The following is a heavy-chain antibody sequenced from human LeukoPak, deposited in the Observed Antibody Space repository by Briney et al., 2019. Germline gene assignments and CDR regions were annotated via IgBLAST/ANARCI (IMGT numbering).Heavy chain of an antibody. CDR1: GDSVSSNSAA. CDR3: AREHYYDSSGYYAYYFDY. Sequence: SQTLSLTCAIFGDSVSSNSAAWNWIRQSPSRGLEWLGRTYYRSKWYNDYAVSVKSRITINPDTSKNQFSLQLNSVTPEDTAVYYCAREHYYDSSGYYAYYFDYWGQGTLVTVSS. D-gene: IGHD3-22*01. CDR2: TYYRSKWYN. V-gene: IGHV6-1*01. J-gene: IGHJ4*02.